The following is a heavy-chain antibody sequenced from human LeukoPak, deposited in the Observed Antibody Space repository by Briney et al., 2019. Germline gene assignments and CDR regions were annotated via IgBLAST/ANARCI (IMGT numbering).Heavy chain of an antibody. CDR2: ISGSGGST. CDR1: GFTFSSYA. D-gene: IGHD6-6*01. CDR3: AKGVKSIAARPSFAY. V-gene: IGHV3-23*01. Sequence: PGGSLRLSCAASGFTFSSYAMSWVRQAPWKGLEWVSAISGSGGSTYYADSVKGRFTISRDNAKNTLYLQMNSLGAEDTAVYYCAKGVKSIAARPSFAYWGQGTLVTVSS. J-gene: IGHJ4*02.